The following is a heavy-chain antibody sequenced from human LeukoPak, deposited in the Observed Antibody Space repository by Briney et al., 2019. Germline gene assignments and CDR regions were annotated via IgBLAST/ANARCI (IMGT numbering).Heavy chain of an antibody. Sequence: GGSLRLSCAASGFTFSSYAMSWVRQAPGKGLEWVSAISGSGGSTYYADSVKGRFTIFRDNSKNMLYLQMNSLRAEDTALYYCASQKANFYDSSGDVWGQGTTVTVSS. CDR1: GFTFSSYA. J-gene: IGHJ6*02. CDR3: ASQKANFYDSSGDV. CDR2: ISGSGGST. V-gene: IGHV3-23*01. D-gene: IGHD3-22*01.